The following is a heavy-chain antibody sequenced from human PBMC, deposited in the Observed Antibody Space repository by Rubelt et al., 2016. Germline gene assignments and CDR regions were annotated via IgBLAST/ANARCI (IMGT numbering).Heavy chain of an antibody. J-gene: IGHJ6*02. D-gene: IGHD3-22*01. V-gene: IGHV3-30*07. CDR3: ARDLYRYDSSGYYPYYYGMDV. Sequence: KGRFTISRDNSKNTLYLQMNSLRAEDTAVYYCARDLYRYDSSGYYPYYYGMDVWGQGTTVTVSS.